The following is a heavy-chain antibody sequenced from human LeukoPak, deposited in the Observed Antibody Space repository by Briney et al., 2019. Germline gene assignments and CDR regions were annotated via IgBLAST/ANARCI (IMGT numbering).Heavy chain of an antibody. J-gene: IGHJ4*02. V-gene: IGHV3-21*01. D-gene: IGHD2-15*01. CDR1: GFTFSSYT. Sequence: PGGSLRLSCAASGFTFSSYTMNWVRQAPGKGLEWVSSISSSSSYIYYADSVKGRFTISRDNAKNSLYLQMNSLRAEDTAVYYYARGPPGRSVVVRGDSDYWGQGTLVTVSS. CDR2: ISSSSSYI. CDR3: ARGPPGRSVVVRGDSDY.